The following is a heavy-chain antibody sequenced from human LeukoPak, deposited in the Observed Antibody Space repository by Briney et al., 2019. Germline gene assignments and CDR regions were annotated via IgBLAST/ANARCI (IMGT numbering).Heavy chain of an antibody. CDR2: IWYDGSIK. Sequence: GGSQRLSCAASGFTFSSYGMHWVRQAPGKGLEWVAVIWYDGSIKYYADSVKGRFTISKDNSKNTLYLQMNSLRGEDTAVYYCARDGGGVHDSWGQGTLVTVSS. CDR3: ARDGGGVHDS. CDR1: GFTFSSYG. D-gene: IGHD3-16*01. V-gene: IGHV3-33*01. J-gene: IGHJ4*02.